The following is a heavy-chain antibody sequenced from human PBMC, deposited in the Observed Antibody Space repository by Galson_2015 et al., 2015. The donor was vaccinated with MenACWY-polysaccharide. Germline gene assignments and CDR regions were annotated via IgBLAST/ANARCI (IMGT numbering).Heavy chain of an antibody. J-gene: IGHJ4*02. CDR3: AKSLTILDY. V-gene: IGHV3-48*02. D-gene: IGHD2-21*01. Sequence: SLRLSCAASGFTSSSNTMNWVRQAPGKGLEWVSSISSAGSSIYYADSVKGRFTISRDNAENSLYLQMNSLRHEDTAVYYCAKSLTILDYWGQGTLVTVSS. CDR2: ISSAGSSI. CDR1: GFTSSSNT.